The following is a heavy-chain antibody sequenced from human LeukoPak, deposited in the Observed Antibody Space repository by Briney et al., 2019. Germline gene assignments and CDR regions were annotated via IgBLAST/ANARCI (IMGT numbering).Heavy chain of an antibody. J-gene: IGHJ3*01. CDR2: IYPGDSGP. CDR1: GYSFTSYC. V-gene: IGHV5-51*01. Sequence: GESLKISCKVSGYSFTSYCVGWVRQMPGKGLEWMGIIYPGDSGPTYSPSFQGQVTISVDKSINTAYLQWSSLQASDTAMYYCGMSGDRVPLQDDVFDVWGQGTMVTVST. CDR3: GMSGDRVPLQDDVFDV. D-gene: IGHD1-26*01.